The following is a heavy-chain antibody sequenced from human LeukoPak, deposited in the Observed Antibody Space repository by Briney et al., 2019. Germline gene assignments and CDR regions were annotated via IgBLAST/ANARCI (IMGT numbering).Heavy chain of an antibody. CDR3: AKHPRRTTVVTPWFDP. D-gene: IGHD4-23*01. Sequence: SETLSLTCAVYSGSFSGYYWSWIRQPPGKGLEWIGENNHSGSTNYNPSLKSRVTISVDTSKNQFSLKLSSVTAADTAVYYCAKHPRRTTVVTPWFDPWGQGTLVTVSS. CDR1: SGSFSGYY. J-gene: IGHJ5*02. V-gene: IGHV4-34*01. CDR2: NNHSGST.